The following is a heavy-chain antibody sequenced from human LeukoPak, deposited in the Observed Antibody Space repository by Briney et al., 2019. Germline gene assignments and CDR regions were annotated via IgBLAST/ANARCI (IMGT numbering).Heavy chain of an antibody. CDR1: GFTFSDYY. CDR3: ARDRGRNSFDY. CDR2: ISSSGSTI. D-gene: IGHD1-14*01. V-gene: IGHV3-11*04. Sequence: GGSLRLSCAASGFTFSDYYMSWIRQAPGKGLEWVSYISSSGSTIYYADSVKGRFTISRDNSKNSLYLQLTSLRAEDTALYYCARDRGRNSFDYWGQGTLVSVSS. J-gene: IGHJ4*02.